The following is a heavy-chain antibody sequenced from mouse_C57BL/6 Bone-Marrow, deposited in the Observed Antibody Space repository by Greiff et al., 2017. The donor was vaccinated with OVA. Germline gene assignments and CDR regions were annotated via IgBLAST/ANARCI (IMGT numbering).Heavy chain of an antibody. V-gene: IGHV14-4*01. CDR3: TTYSYGLDY. CDR1: GFNIKDYY. Sequence: VQLQQSGAELVRPGASVKLSCTASGFNIKDYYMHWVKQRPEQGLEWIGWIDPENGDTEYASKFQGKATITADTSSNTAYLQLSRLTSEDTAVYYCTTYSYGLDYWGQGTTLTVSS. J-gene: IGHJ2*01. D-gene: IGHD1-1*01. CDR2: IDPENGDT.